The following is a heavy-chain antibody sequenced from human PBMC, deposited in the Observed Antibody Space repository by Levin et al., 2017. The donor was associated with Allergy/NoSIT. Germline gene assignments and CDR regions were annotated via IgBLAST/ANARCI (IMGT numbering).Heavy chain of an antibody. J-gene: IGHJ3*02. D-gene: IGHD2-15*01. CDR3: AIGCSGGSCYSVGAFDI. CDR1: GYTFTSYG. CDR2: ISAYNGNT. V-gene: IGHV1-18*01. Sequence: ASVKVSCKASGYTFTSYGISWVRQAPGQGLEWMGWISAYNGNTNYAQKLQGRVTMTTDTSTSTAYMELRSLRSDDTAVYYCAIGCSGGSCYSVGAFDIWGQGTMVTVSS.